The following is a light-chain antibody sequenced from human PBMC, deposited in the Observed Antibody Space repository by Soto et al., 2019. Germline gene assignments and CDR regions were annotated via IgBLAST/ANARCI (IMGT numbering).Light chain of an antibody. CDR1: QRVINTY. CDR2: GVS. V-gene: IGKV3-20*01. CDR3: QQYSSSPVT. Sequence: EIVLAQSPGTLSLSPGERATLSCRSSQRVINTYLAWYQQKPGQAPRLLIYGVSSRATGIPDRFSGSGSGTDFTLTISRLEPEDFAVYYCQQYSSSPVTFGGGTKVDIK. J-gene: IGKJ4*01.